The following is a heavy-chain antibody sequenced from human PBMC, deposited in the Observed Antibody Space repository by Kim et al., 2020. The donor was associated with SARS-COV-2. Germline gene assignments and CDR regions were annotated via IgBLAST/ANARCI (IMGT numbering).Heavy chain of an antibody. CDR2: ISGSGGGT. V-gene: IGHV3-23*01. Sequence: GGSLRLSCAASGFSFSRFAMAWVRQAPGKGLEWVSTISGSGGGTYYADSVKGRFTISRDNSHNMQFLHMNSLRADDTAAYYCVKDLSGGFYASGDYHGGFDPWGQGTLVIVSS. D-gene: IGHD3-10*01. CDR1: GFSFSRFA. CDR3: VKDLSGGFYASGDYHGGFDP. J-gene: IGHJ5*02.